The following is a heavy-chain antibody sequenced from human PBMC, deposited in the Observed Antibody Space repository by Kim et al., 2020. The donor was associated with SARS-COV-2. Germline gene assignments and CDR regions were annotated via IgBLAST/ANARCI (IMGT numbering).Heavy chain of an antibody. D-gene: IGHD3-22*01. CDR2: ISSSGSTI. CDR1: GFTFSSYE. J-gene: IGHJ6*02. CDR3: ARDHGPTYYYDSSGYYNQDHYYYYYGMDV. V-gene: IGHV3-48*03. Sequence: GGSLRLSCAASGFTFSSYEMNWVRQAPGKGLEWVSYISSSGSTIYYADSVKGRFTISRDNAKNSLYLQMNSLRAEDTAVYYCARDHGPTYYYDSSGYYNQDHYYYYYGMDVWGQGTTVTVSS.